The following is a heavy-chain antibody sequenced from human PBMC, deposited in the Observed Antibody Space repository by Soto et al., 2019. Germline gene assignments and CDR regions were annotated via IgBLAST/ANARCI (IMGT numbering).Heavy chain of an antibody. CDR3: ARDLQYSRLFYGMDV. V-gene: IGHV4-31*03. D-gene: IGHD6-13*01. CDR1: GGSISSGGYY. Sequence: QVQLQESGPGLVKPSQTLSLTCTVSGGSISSGGYYWSWIRQHPGKGLEWIGYIYYSGSTYYNPSLKSRFTISVVTSKIQFSLKRSSVTAAYTAVYYCARDLQYSRLFYGMDVWGQGTTVTVSS. CDR2: IYYSGST. J-gene: IGHJ6*02.